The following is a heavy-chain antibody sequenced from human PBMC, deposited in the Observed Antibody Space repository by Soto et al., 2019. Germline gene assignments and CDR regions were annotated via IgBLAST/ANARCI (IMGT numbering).Heavy chain of an antibody. CDR3: AKGTLDSGYDFYLMPDFDY. CDR1: GFTFSSYG. D-gene: IGHD5-12*01. CDR2: ISYDGSNK. V-gene: IGHV3-30*18. J-gene: IGHJ4*02. Sequence: QVQLVESGGGVVQPGRSLRLSCAASGFTFSSYGMHWVRQAPGKGLEWVAVISYDGSNKYYADSVKGRFTISRDNSKNTLYLQMNSLRAEDTAVYYCAKGTLDSGYDFYLMPDFDYWGQGTLVTVSS.